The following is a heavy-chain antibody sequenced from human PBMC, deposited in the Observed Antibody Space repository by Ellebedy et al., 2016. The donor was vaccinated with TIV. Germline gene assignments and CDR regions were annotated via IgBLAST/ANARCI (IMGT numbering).Heavy chain of an antibody. D-gene: IGHD4-17*01. CDR2: ISGSGGRT. CDR1: GFTFSNYW. CDR3: AKIKYGDYVEVAGRPSGIYYYYGMDV. J-gene: IGHJ6*02. Sequence: GESLKISCAASGFTFSNYWMSWVRQAPGKGLKWVSAISGSGGRTYHADSVKGRFTISRDNSKNTLYLQMNSLRAEDTAVYYCAKIKYGDYVEVAGRPSGIYYYYGMDVWGQGTTVTVSS. V-gene: IGHV3-23*01.